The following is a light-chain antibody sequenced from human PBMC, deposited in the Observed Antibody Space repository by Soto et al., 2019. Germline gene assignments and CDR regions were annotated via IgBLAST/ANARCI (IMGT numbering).Light chain of an antibody. CDR3: QQYGSSLALT. CDR2: GAS. V-gene: IGKV3-15*01. J-gene: IGKJ4*01. Sequence: EIVMTQSPATLSVSPGERAILSCRASQSVTSNLAWYQQKPGQAPRLLIYGASTWATGIPARFTGSGSGTEFTLTISRLEPEDFAVYYCQQYGSSLALTFGGGTKVDIK. CDR1: QSVTSN.